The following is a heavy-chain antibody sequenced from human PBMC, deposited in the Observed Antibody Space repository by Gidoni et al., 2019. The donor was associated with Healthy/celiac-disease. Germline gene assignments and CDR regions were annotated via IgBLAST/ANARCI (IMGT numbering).Heavy chain of an antibody. CDR3: ASAVVTPAFDI. Sequence: QLQLQESGPGLVKPSETLSLTCPVSGGSISSSSYYWGWIRQPPGKGLEWIGSIYYSGSTYYNPSLKSRVTISVDTSKNQFSLKLSSVTAADTAVYYCASAVVTPAFDIWGQGTMVTVSS. V-gene: IGHV4-39*01. J-gene: IGHJ3*02. CDR1: GGSISSSSYY. D-gene: IGHD2-15*01. CDR2: IYYSGST.